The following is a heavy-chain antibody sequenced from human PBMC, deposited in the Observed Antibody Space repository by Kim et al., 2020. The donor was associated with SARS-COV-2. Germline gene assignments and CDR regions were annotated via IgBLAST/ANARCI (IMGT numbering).Heavy chain of an antibody. D-gene: IGHD3-22*01. V-gene: IGHV3-21*01. CDR1: GFTFSAYS. J-gene: IGHJ3*02. CDR2: ISASSSSI. CDR3: VRDSDSSGNDAFDI. Sequence: GGSLRLSCAVSGFTFSAYSMHWVRQAPGKGLEWVSAISASSSSIFHEDSVKGRFTISRDNAKNSLYLQMNSLTDEDTAVYYCVRDSDSSGNDAFDIWGQGAMVTVSS.